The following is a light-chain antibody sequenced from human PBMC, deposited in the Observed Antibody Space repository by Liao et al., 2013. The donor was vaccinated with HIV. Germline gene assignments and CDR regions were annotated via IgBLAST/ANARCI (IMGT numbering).Light chain of an antibody. CDR2: YDG. J-gene: IGLJ2*01. CDR1: NIGSKS. Sequence: SYELTQSPSVSAAPGKTARITCGGNNIGSKSVHWYQQKPGQAPVLVVYYDGARPAGIPDRFSGSNSGNTATLTITRAEAGDEADYYCQVWHGRSVVIFGGGTKLTVL. CDR3: QVWHGRSVVI. V-gene: IGLV3-21*04.